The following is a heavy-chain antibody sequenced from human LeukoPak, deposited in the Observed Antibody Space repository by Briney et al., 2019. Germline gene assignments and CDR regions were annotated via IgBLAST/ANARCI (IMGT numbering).Heavy chain of an antibody. CDR3: EREAVVVPAAIGYFQH. CDR2: IWYDGSNK. Sequence: GGSLRLSCAASGFTFSSYGMHWVRQAPGKGLEWVAVIWYDGSNKYYADSVKGRFTISRDNSKNTLYLQMNSLRAEDTAVYYCEREAVVVPAAIGYFQHWGQGTLVTVSS. J-gene: IGHJ1*01. V-gene: IGHV3-33*01. CDR1: GFTFSSYG. D-gene: IGHD2-2*02.